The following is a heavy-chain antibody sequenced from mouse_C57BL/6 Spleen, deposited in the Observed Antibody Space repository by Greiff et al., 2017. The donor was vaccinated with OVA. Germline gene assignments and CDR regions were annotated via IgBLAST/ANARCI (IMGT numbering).Heavy chain of an antibody. D-gene: IGHD2-4*01. CDR2: ISDGGSYT. CDR1: GFTFSSYA. CDR3: ARESLDYDGFDY. Sequence: EVKLMESGGGLVKPGGSLKLSCAASGFTFSSYAMSWVRQTPEKRLEWVATISDGGSYTYYPDNVKGRFTISRDNAKNNLYLQMSHLKSEDTAMYYCARESLDYDGFDYWGQGTTLTVSS. J-gene: IGHJ2*01. V-gene: IGHV5-4*01.